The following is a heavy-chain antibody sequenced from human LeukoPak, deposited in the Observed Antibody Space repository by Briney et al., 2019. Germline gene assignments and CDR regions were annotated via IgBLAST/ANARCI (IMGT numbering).Heavy chain of an antibody. D-gene: IGHD6-13*01. J-gene: IGHJ6*03. CDR1: GASFTGYY. CDR2: MNQRGSM. V-gene: IGHV4-34*01. CDR3: AREGAYSSRIYYMDV. Sequence: SETLSLTCDVYGASFTGYYWSWIRQSPGKGLEWIGEMNQRGSMNYNPSLKSRVTMSVDTSKNQFSLKLSSVTAADTAVYYCAREGAYSSRIYYMDVWGKGTTVTISS.